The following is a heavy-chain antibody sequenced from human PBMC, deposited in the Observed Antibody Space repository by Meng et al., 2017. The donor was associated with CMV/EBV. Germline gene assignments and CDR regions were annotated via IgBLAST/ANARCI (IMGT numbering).Heavy chain of an antibody. CDR1: GGTFSSYA. Sequence: QSGQSGAEVKKPGPSVKLSCKAAGGTFSSYAISWVRQAPGQGLEWMGGIIPIFGTANYAQKFQGRVTITADESTSTAYMELSSLRSEDTAVYYCASVTGIGWWYFDLWGRGTLVTVSS. CDR3: ASVTGIGWWYFDL. V-gene: IGHV1-69*12. J-gene: IGHJ2*01. D-gene: IGHD1-20*01. CDR2: IIPIFGTA.